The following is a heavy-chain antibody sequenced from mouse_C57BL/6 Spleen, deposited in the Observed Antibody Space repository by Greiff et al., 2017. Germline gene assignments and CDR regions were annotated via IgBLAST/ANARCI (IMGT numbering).Heavy chain of an antibody. D-gene: IGHD2-1*01. CDR1: GYTFTDYN. Sequence: EVQLQQSGPELVKPGASVKMSCKASGYTFTDYNMHWVKQSHGKSLEWIGYINPNNGGTSYNQKFKGKATLTVNKSSSTAYMELRSLTSEDSAVYYCAREGDLLWNGGFAYWGQGTLVTVSA. CDR3: AREGDLLWNGGFAY. CDR2: INPNNGGT. J-gene: IGHJ3*01. V-gene: IGHV1-22*01.